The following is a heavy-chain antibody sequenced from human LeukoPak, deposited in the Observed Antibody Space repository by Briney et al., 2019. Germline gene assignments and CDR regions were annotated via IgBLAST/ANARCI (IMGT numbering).Heavy chain of an antibody. CDR1: GGSFSGYY. CDR3: ASQIAAAGRVFDY. CDR2: INHSGST. D-gene: IGHD6-13*01. J-gene: IGHJ4*02. V-gene: IGHV4-34*01. Sequence: SETLSLTCAVYGGSFSGYYWSWLRQPPGKGLEWIGEINHSGSTNYNPSLTSRVTISVDTSKNQFSLKLSSVTAADTAVYYCASQIAAAGRVFDYWGQGTLVTVSS.